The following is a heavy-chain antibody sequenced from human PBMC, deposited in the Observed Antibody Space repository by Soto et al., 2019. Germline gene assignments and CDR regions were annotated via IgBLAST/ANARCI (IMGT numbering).Heavy chain of an antibody. Sequence: ASVKVSCKPSGYTFTRYAIHWVRQAPGQRLEWMGSVNGANGKTKYSQKFQGRVTITRDTSASTAYMELSSLRSEDTDVYYCARAHGNYYFYDIDVWGEGTTVTVYS. D-gene: IGHD1-26*01. CDR2: VNGANGKT. V-gene: IGHV1-3*01. CDR3: ARAHGNYYFYDIDV. J-gene: IGHJ6*04. CDR1: GYTFTRYA.